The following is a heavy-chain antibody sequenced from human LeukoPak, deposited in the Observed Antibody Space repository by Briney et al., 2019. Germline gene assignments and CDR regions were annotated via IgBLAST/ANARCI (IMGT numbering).Heavy chain of an antibody. CDR1: GYTFTSYA. D-gene: IGHD3-10*01. Sequence: ASVKVSCKASGYTFTSYAMHWVRQAPGQRLEWMGWINAGNGNTKYSQKFQGRVTITRDTSASTAYMELSSLRSEDTAVYYCARDLSRWFGESLYFDYWGQGTLVTVSS. J-gene: IGHJ4*02. V-gene: IGHV1-3*01. CDR2: INAGNGNT. CDR3: ARDLSRWFGESLYFDY.